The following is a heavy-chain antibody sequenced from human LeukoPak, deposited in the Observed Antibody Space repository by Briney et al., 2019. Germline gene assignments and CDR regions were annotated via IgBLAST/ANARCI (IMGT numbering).Heavy chain of an antibody. CDR3: ARDLLTHPDY. D-gene: IGHD2-21*01. V-gene: IGHV1-46*01. CDR1: GYTFTSYY. J-gene: IGHJ4*02. Sequence: ASVKVSCKASGYTFTSYYMHWVRQAPGQGLEWTGIINPSGGSTSYAQKFQGRVTTTRDTSTSTVYMELSSLRSEDTAVYYCARDLLTHPDYWGQGTLVTVSS. CDR2: INPSGGST.